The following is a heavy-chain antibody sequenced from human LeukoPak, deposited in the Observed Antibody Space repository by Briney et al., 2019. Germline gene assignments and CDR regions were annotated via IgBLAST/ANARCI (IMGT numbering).Heavy chain of an antibody. V-gene: IGHV4-61*02. CDR3: ARDPTMIGLGDAFDI. Sequence: SQTLSLTCTVSGGSISSGSYYWSWIRQPAGKGLEWIGRIYTSGSTNYNPSLKSRVTISVDTSKNQFSLKLSSVTAADTAVYYCARDPTMIGLGDAFDIWGQGTMVTVSS. CDR1: GGSISSGSYY. CDR2: IYTSGST. J-gene: IGHJ3*02. D-gene: IGHD3-22*01.